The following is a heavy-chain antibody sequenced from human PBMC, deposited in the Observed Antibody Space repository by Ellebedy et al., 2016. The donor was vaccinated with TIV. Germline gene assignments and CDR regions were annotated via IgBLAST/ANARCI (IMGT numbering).Heavy chain of an antibody. V-gene: IGHV3-20*04. D-gene: IGHD4-23*01. Sequence: PGGSLRLSCTASGVNFGDCGMNRVRQTPGKGLEWVSHINWDASRTGYVDSVKGRFTISRDNAKNTRYLQMNSLAAEDTAVYYCVRVAVVTPGRTFDIWGQGKMVTVSS. J-gene: IGHJ3*02. CDR2: INWDASRT. CDR1: GVNFGDCG. CDR3: VRVAVVTPGRTFDI.